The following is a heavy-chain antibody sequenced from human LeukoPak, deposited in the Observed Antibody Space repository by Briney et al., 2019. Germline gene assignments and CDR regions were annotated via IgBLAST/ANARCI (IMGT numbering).Heavy chain of an antibody. V-gene: IGHV3-74*01. CDR3: VRLLDFDY. CDR2: ISGDGSIS. D-gene: IGHD2-15*01. Sequence: GGSLTLSCAASGFTFSNYWIHWVRQGPGKGLMWVSRISGDGSISHYADSVKGRFTISRGNAKNTVYLQMNSLRADDTAVYYCVRLLDFDYWGQGTLVTVSS. J-gene: IGHJ4*02. CDR1: GFTFSNYW.